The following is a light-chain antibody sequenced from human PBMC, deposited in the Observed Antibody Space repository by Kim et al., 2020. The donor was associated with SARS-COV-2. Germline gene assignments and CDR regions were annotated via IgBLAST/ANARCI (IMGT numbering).Light chain of an antibody. Sequence: EIVLTKSPGTLSLSPGERATLSCRASQDVSSSYLAWYQQKPGQAPRLLIYGASSRATGIPDRFSGSGSGTDFTLTISRLEPEDFAVYYCQQYGSSQYTFGQGTKLEI. CDR3: QQYGSSQYT. V-gene: IGKV3-20*01. J-gene: IGKJ2*01. CDR2: GAS. CDR1: QDVSSSY.